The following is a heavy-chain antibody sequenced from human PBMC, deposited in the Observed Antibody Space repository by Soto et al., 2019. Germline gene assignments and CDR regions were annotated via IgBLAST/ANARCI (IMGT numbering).Heavy chain of an antibody. D-gene: IGHD2-8*01. CDR3: ARKNGGGGYFDY. Sequence: QVQLQESGPGLARPSGTLSLTCAVSGGSISSGNWWSWVRQSPGRGLEWMGEIFYRGTTNYSQSLRSRVTISLDRSNNHFSLKLNSVTAADTAVYYCARKNGGGGYFDYWGQGTLVTVSS. CDR1: GGSISSGNW. V-gene: IGHV4-4*02. J-gene: IGHJ4*02. CDR2: IFYRGTT.